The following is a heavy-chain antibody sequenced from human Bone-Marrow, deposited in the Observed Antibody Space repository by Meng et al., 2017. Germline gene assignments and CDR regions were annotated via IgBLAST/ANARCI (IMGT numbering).Heavy chain of an antibody. Sequence: QVQLQESGPGLVKPSQTLSLTCTVSGGSISSGDYYWSWIRQPSGKGLEWIGYIYYSGSTYYNPSLKSRVTISVDTSKNQFSLKLSSVTAADTAVYYCASSMTTVTAEIDYWGQGTLVTVSS. CDR1: GGSISSGDYY. CDR3: ASSMTTVTAEIDY. D-gene: IGHD4-17*01. V-gene: IGHV4-30-4*01. CDR2: IYYSGST. J-gene: IGHJ4*02.